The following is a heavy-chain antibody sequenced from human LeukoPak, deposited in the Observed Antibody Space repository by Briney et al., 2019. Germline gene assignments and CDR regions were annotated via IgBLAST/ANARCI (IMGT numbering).Heavy chain of an antibody. Sequence: GGSLRLSCAASGFTFSGSAMHWVRQASGKGLEWVVRIRSKANSYATAYAASVKGRFTISRDDSKNTSYLQMNSLKAEDTAVYYCTLRITMVRGNTDYWGQGTLVTVSS. CDR1: GFTFSGSA. J-gene: IGHJ4*02. V-gene: IGHV3-73*01. CDR2: IRSKANSYAT. D-gene: IGHD3-10*01. CDR3: TLRITMVRGNTDY.